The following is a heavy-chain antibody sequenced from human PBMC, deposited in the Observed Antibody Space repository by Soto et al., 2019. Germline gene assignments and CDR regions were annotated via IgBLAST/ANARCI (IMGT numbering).Heavy chain of an antibody. Sequence: SETLSLTCAVYGGSFSGYYWSWIRQPPGRGLEWIGEINHSGSTNYNPSLKSRVTISVDTSKNQFSLKLSSVTAADTAVYYCARGESGEWAYCGGDCYSTWGQGTLVTVSS. D-gene: IGHD2-21*02. V-gene: IGHV4-34*01. CDR1: GGSFSGYY. J-gene: IGHJ5*02. CDR3: ARGESGEWAYCGGDCYST. CDR2: INHSGST.